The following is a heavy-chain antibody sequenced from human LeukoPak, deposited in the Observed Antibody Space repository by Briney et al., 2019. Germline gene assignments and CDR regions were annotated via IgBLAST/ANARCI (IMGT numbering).Heavy chain of an antibody. CDR3: ARNPLHYDSSDLQAFDI. CDR2: IIPIYDPV. J-gene: IGHJ3*02. CDR1: GGTLSSYA. V-gene: IGHV1-69*05. D-gene: IGHD3-22*01. Sequence: GSSVKVSCKASGGTLSSYAFSWMRQAPGQGLEWMGRIIPIYDPVDYAQRFQGRVTITTDESTNTVYMELSSLRHEDTAVYYCARNPLHYDSSDLQAFDIWGQGTMVTVSS.